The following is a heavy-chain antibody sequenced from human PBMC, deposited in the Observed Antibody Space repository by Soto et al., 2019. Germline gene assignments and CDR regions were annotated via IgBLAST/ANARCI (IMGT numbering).Heavy chain of an antibody. CDR3: ARTAPMDAGDKYYYDF. CDR1: GGTFSTFG. J-gene: IGHJ4*02. V-gene: IGHV1-69*01. CDR2: IIPFFGTA. Sequence: QVQLVQSGGEVKKTGSSVKVSCKTSGGTFSTFGISWVRQAPGQGLEWMGGIIPFFGTAEYSQKFEDRITITADESTNTVYMDLRSLTSEDTAIYYCARTAPMDAGDKYYYDFWGQGALVTVSS. D-gene: IGHD3-16*01.